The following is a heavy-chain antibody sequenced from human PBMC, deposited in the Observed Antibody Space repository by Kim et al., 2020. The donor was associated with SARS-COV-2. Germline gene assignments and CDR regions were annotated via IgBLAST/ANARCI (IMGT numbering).Heavy chain of an antibody. D-gene: IGHD3-22*01. J-gene: IGHJ4*02. CDR3: ATLDSSGYYKEYYFDY. Sequence: ASVKVSCKVSGYTLTELSMHWVRQAPVTLLEWLFCFAPEDGETIYAQKFQGRVTMTEDTSTDTAYMELSSLRSEDTAVYYCATLDSSGYYKEYYFDYWGQATLVTVSS. CDR1: GYTLTELS. CDR2: FAPEDGET. V-gene: IGHV1-24*01.